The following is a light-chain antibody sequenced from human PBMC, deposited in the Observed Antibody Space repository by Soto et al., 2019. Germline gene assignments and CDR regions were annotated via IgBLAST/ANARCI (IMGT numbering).Light chain of an antibody. CDR3: QKYNSAPRA. CDR2: DAS. Sequence: IQMTQSPSTLSASVGDRVTITCRASQSISSWLAWYQQKPGKAPKLLIYDASSLESGVPPRFSGSGSGTEFSLTISSLQPEDVATYYCQKYNSAPRAFGQGT. CDR1: QSISSW. J-gene: IGKJ1*01. V-gene: IGKV1-5*01.